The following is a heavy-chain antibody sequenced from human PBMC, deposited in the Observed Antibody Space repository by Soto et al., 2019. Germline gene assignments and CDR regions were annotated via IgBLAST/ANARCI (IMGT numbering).Heavy chain of an antibody. D-gene: IGHD2-15*01. CDR2: IIPILGIA. J-gene: IGHJ4*02. CDR3: ARDLRSRCSGGSCDPTSFDY. Sequence: QVQLVQSGAEVKKPGSSVKVSCKASGGTFSSYTISWVRQAPGQGLEWMGRIIPILGIANYAQKFQGRVTITADKSTSTAYMELSSLRSEDTAVYYCARDLRSRCSGGSCDPTSFDYWGQGTLVTVSS. V-gene: IGHV1-69*08. CDR1: GGTFSSYT.